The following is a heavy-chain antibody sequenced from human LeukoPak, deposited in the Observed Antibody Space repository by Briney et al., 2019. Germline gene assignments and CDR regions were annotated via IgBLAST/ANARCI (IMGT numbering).Heavy chain of an antibody. D-gene: IGHD3-22*01. CDR1: GGSISSYY. CDR2: IYYSGST. V-gene: IGHV4-59*01. J-gene: IGHJ5*02. CDR3: ARNHDSSGYYYPYNWFDP. Sequence: SETLSLTCTVSGGSISSYYWSWIRQPPGKGLEWIGYIYYSGSTNYNPSLKSRVTISVDTSKNQFSLKLSSVTAADTAVYYCARNHDSSGYYYPYNWFDPWGQGTLVTVSS.